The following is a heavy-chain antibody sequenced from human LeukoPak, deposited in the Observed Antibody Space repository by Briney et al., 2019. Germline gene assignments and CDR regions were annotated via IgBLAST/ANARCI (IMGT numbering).Heavy chain of an antibody. D-gene: IGHD6-13*01. CDR3: AKGLHSSSWYSDS. CDR1: GFTFNTYT. Sequence: GGSLRLSCAASGFTFNTYTMSWVRLVPGKGLEWVSLITGNGVSTCYADSVKGRFTISRDNSKNTLYLQMNSLRAEDTAVYYCAKGLHSSSWYSDSWGQGTLVTVSS. CDR2: ITGNGVST. V-gene: IGHV3-23*01. J-gene: IGHJ4*02.